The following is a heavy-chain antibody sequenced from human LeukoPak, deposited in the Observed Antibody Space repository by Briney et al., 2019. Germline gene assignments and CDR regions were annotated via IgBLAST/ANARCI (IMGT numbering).Heavy chain of an antibody. CDR2: ISSSSSYI. Sequence: GGSLRLSCAASGFTFSSYSMNWVRQAPGKGLEWVSSISSSSSYIYYADSVKGRLTISRDNAKNSLYLQMNSLRAEDTAVYYCARDSYYYGDDAFDIWGQGTMVTVSS. D-gene: IGHD3-10*01. V-gene: IGHV3-21*01. CDR1: GFTFSSYS. CDR3: ARDSYYYGDDAFDI. J-gene: IGHJ3*02.